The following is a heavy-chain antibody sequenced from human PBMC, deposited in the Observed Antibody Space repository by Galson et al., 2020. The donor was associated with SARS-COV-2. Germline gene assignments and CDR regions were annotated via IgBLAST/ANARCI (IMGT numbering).Heavy chain of an antibody. V-gene: IGHV3-49*03. D-gene: IGHD2-21*01. Sequence: GVSLRLSCAASGFTFGDYALSWFRQAPGKGLEWVGFIRSNTYGGTTHRAASVEGRFALSRDDSKSIAYLQMNSLKIEDTAVYYCAAVVRKTRPYWGQGTLVTVAS. CDR1: GFTFGDYA. CDR2: IRSNTYGGTT. J-gene: IGHJ4*02. CDR3: AAVVRKTRPY.